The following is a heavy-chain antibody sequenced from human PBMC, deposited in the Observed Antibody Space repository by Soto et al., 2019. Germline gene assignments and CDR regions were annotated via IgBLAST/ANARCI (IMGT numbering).Heavy chain of an antibody. V-gene: IGHV1-46*01. J-gene: IGHJ4*02. CDR1: GYTFTSYY. CDR3: ASDRIKIFGEGMPQHSDY. D-gene: IGHD3-3*01. Sequence: ASVKVSCKASGYTFTSYYMHWVRQAPGQGLEWMGIINPSGGSTSYAQKFKGRVTITRDTSTSTVYMELSSLRSEATAVYYCASDRIKIFGEGMPQHSDYLGQETRVPASS. CDR2: INPSGGST.